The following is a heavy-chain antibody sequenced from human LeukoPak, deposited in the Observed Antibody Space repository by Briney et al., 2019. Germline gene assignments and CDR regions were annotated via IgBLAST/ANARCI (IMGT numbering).Heavy chain of an antibody. V-gene: IGHV3-23*01. J-gene: IGHJ6*02. CDR2: ISRSGGST. CDR1: GFTFSSYA. CDR3: AKGATVTTLDSYYYGMDV. Sequence: GGSLRLSCAASGFTFSSYAMSWVRQVPGKGLEWVSSISRSGGSTYYADSVKGRFTISRDNSKNTLYLQMNSLRAEDTAVYYCAKGATVTTLDSYYYGMDVWGQGTTVAVSS. D-gene: IGHD4-17*01.